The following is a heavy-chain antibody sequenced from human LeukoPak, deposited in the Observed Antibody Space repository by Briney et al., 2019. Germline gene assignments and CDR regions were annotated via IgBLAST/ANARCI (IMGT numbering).Heavy chain of an antibody. D-gene: IGHD3-16*01. J-gene: IGHJ4*02. Sequence: SETLSLTCAVCGASFSDSYWSWIRQSPERGLEWIGEINNSGSTSYNPSLNSRVIMSVDRSKNQFSLRLTSVTAADTAVYYCARGRYGPRLGNWGQGTLVTVSS. CDR2: INNSGST. CDR3: ARGRYGPRLGN. V-gene: IGHV4-34*01. CDR1: GASFSDSY.